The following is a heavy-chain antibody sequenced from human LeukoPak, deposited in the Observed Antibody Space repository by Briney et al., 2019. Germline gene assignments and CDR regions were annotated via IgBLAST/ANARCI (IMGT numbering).Heavy chain of an antibody. J-gene: IGHJ4*02. D-gene: IGHD3-3*01. CDR2: ISSSSSTI. CDR3: ARDVGSGGDY. CDR1: GFTFSSYS. V-gene: IGHV3-48*01. Sequence: PGGSLRLSCAASGFTFSSYSMNWVRRAPGKGLEWVSYISSSSSTIYYADSVKGRFTISRDNAKNSLYLQMNSLRAEDTAVYYCARDVGSGGDYWGQGTLVTVSS.